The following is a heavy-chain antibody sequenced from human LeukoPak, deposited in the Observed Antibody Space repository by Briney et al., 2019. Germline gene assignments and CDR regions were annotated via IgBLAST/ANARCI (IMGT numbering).Heavy chain of an antibody. CDR1: GFTFSNYW. J-gene: IGHJ4*02. CDR2: ISGSGDNT. Sequence: SGGSLRLSCVASGFTFSNYWMSWVRQAPGKGLEWVSAISGSGDNTYYADSVKGRFTVSRDNSKNTLYVQMKSLRAEDTAVYYCAKDFVVVPGNVNYFDYWGQGTLVTVSS. V-gene: IGHV3-23*01. CDR3: AKDFVVVPGNVNYFDY. D-gene: IGHD2-21*02.